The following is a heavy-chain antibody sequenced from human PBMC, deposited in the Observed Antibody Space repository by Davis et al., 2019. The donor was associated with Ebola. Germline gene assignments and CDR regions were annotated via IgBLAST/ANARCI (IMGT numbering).Heavy chain of an antibody. V-gene: IGHV3-21*01. CDR3: ARAGRFLEWFVFDP. D-gene: IGHD3-3*01. CDR1: GFTFSSFA. J-gene: IGHJ5*02. CDR2: ISSSGSHI. Sequence: PGGSLRLSCAPSGFTFSSFAMAWVRQAPGKGLEWVSSISSSGSHIYYADSVKGRFTISRDNAKNSLHLQMNSLSAEDTAVYYCARAGRFLEWFVFDPWGQGTLVTVPS.